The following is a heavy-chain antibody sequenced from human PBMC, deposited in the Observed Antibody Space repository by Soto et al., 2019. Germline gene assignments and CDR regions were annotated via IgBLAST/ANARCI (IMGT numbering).Heavy chain of an antibody. CDR3: ARRVRRSGPTGGAFDV. CDR2: INDSGST. J-gene: IGHJ3*01. Sequence: QVQLQQWGAGLLKPSETLSLTCAVYGGSFSGYYWSWIRQPPGKGLEWIGEINDSGSTNRNPPLKSRVTLSVDTSESQISLKLSSVTAADAAVYYCARRVRRSGPTGGAFDVWGQGTMVTVSS. CDR1: GGSFSGYY. D-gene: IGHD3-3*01. V-gene: IGHV4-34*01.